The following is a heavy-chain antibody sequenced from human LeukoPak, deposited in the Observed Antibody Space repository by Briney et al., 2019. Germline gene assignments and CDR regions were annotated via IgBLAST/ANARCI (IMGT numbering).Heavy chain of an antibody. Sequence: PGESLKISCKGSGYSLTDYWIAWVRQMPGKGLEWMGSIYPGDSDTRYSPSFQGQVTFSADKSISTAYLQWSSLRASDTAIYYCARQCCRGASPGFDPWGQGTLVTVSS. CDR3: ARQCCRGASPGFDP. V-gene: IGHV5-51*01. D-gene: IGHD3-10*01. J-gene: IGHJ5*02. CDR1: GYSLTDYW. CDR2: IYPGDSDT.